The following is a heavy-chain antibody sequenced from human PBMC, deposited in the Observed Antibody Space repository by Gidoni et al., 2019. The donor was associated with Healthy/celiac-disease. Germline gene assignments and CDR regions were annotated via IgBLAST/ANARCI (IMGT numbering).Heavy chain of an antibody. CDR3: AKDIAYSSSSFDYYYYGMDV. J-gene: IGHJ6*02. CDR2: ISWNSGSI. D-gene: IGHD6-6*01. V-gene: IGHV3-9*01. Sequence: EVQLVESGGGLVQPGRSLRLSCAASGFPFADYALHWVRQAPGKGLEWVSGISWNSGSIGYADSVKGRFTISRDNAKNSLYLQMNSLRAEDTALYYCAKDIAYSSSSFDYYYYGMDVWGQGTTVTVSS. CDR1: GFPFADYA.